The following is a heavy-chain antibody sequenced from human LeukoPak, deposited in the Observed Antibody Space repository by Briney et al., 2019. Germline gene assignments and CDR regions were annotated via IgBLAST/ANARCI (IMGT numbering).Heavy chain of an antibody. J-gene: IGHJ4*02. V-gene: IGHV4-34*01. CDR1: GGSFSGYY. CDR3: AGAGDYGDYFDY. D-gene: IGHD4-17*01. Sequence: SETLSLTCAVYGGSFSGYYWSWIRQPPGKGLEWIGEINHSGSTNYNPSLKSRVTISVDTSKNQFSLKLSSVTAADTAVYYCAGAGDYGDYFDYWGQGTLVTVSS. CDR2: INHSGST.